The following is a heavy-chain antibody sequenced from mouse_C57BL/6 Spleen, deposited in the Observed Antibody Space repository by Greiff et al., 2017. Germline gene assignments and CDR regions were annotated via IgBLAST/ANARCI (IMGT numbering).Heavy chain of an antibody. CDR1: GYSITSGYY. J-gene: IGHJ3*01. Sequence: ESGPGLVKPSQSLSLTCSVTGYSITSGYYWNWIRQFPGNKLEWMGYISYDGSNNYNPSLKNRISITRDTSKNQFFLKLNSVTTEDTATYYCAREGYGNYPAWFAYWGQGTLVTVSA. D-gene: IGHD2-1*01. CDR2: ISYDGSN. V-gene: IGHV3-6*01. CDR3: AREGYGNYPAWFAY.